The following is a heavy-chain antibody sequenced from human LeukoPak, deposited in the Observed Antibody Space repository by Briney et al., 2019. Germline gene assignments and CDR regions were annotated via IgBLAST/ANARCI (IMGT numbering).Heavy chain of an antibody. V-gene: IGHV4-30-2*01. Sequence: PSQTLSLTCAVSGGSVTSGANSWTWIRQPPGKGLEWIGYFYHSGSTYYNPSLKSRVTISVDRSKNQFSLKLGSVTAADTAVYYCASVPAAAHRGYFDFWGQGTLVTVSS. CDR1: GGSVTSGANS. CDR3: ASVPAAAHRGYFDF. J-gene: IGHJ4*02. D-gene: IGHD6-13*01. CDR2: FYHSGST.